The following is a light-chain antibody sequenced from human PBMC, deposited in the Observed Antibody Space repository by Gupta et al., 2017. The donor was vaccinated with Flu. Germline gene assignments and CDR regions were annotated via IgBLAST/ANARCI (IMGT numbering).Light chain of an antibody. CDR2: GEN. CDR1: SLRGYF. V-gene: IGLV3-19*01. J-gene: IGLJ1*01. CDR3: NSRATYVSPYV. Sequence: SLRGYFASWYQQRPGQAPRLVIYGENSRPSGLPDRFSGSSSGNTASLTLTGAQSEDAGVYFCNSRATYVSPYVFGPGTKVTVL.